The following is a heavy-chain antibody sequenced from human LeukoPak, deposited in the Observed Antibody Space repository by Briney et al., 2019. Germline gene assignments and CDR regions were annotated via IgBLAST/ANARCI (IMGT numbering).Heavy chain of an antibody. J-gene: IGHJ4*02. Sequence: ASVKVSCKPSRYTFTGCFIHYVRQAPGQGLEWMGWIDPNSDNIRYSETFKDRVTMTRDTSTNTAYMELSWLRSDDTAVYYCARSAYNYGYVYFDHWGQGTLVIVSS. CDR1: RYTFTGCF. CDR3: ARSAYNYGYVYFDH. D-gene: IGHD5-18*01. CDR2: IDPNSDNI. V-gene: IGHV1-2*02.